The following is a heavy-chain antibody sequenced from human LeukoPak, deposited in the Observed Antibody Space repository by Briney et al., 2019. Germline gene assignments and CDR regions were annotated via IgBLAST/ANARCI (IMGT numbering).Heavy chain of an antibody. CDR2: IYYSGST. D-gene: IGHD4-17*01. V-gene: IGHV4-31*03. CDR3: ARGVTTTTSYNWFDP. CDR1: GGSISSGGYY. J-gene: IGHJ5*02. Sequence: SQTLSLTCTVSGGSISSGGYYWSWIRQHPGKGLEWIGYIYYSGSTYYNPSLKSRVTISVDTSKNQFSLKLTSVTAADTAVYYCARGVTTTTSYNWFDPWGQRTLVTVSS.